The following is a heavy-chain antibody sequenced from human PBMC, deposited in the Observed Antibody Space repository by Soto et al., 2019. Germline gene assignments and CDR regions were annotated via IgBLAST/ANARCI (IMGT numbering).Heavy chain of an antibody. CDR1: GGSISSYY. V-gene: IGHV4-59*08. CDR2: IYYSGST. J-gene: IGHJ4*02. CDR3: ARHDYDILTGPPAY. Sequence: ASETLSLTCTVSGGSISSYYWSWIRQPPGKGLEWIGYIYYSGSTNYNPSLKSRVTISVDTSKNQFSLKLSSVTAADTAVYYCARHDYDILTGPPAYWGQGTLVTVSS. D-gene: IGHD3-9*01.